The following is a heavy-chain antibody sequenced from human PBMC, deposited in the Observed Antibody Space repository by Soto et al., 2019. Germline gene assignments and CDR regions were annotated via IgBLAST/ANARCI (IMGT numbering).Heavy chain of an antibody. CDR2: IVVDSGNT. V-gene: IGHV1-58*01. D-gene: IGHD2-2*01. Sequence: QMQLVQSGPEVKKPGTSVKVSCKASGFTFTTSAVQWVRQARGQRLEWIGWIVVDSGNTNYAQKFQERVTITRDMSTSTAYMELGSLRSEDTAVYYCAAVHEGHSTSLDYWGQGTLVTVSS. CDR3: AAVHEGHSTSLDY. J-gene: IGHJ4*02. CDR1: GFTFTTSA.